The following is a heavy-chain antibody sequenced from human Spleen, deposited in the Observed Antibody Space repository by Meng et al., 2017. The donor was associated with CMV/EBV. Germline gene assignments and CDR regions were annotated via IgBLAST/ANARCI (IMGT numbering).Heavy chain of an antibody. D-gene: IGHD2-2*02. CDR2: IDPRGDTT. J-gene: IGHJ4*02. Sequence: RHWVRQAPGQGLEWIGIIDPRGDTTAYAQNFQGRITMTRDTSTNTVYMELRSLRSEDTAVYYCARDTNGGGYCGSTSCYTGGVDYWGQGTLVTVSS. V-gene: IGHV1-46*01. CDR3: ARDTNGGGYCGSTSCYTGGVDY.